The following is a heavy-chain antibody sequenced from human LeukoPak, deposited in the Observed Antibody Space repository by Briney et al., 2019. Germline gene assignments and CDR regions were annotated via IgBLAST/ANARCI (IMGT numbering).Heavy chain of an antibody. Sequence: PSQTLSLTCTVSGGSISSGSYYWSWIRQPAGKGLEWIGRIYTSGSTNYNPSLKSRVTISEDTSKNQFSLKLSSVTAADTAVYYCARDTNYYDSSGYYAAIDYWGQGTLVTVSS. V-gene: IGHV4-61*02. CDR2: IYTSGST. J-gene: IGHJ4*02. CDR1: GGSISSGSYY. CDR3: ARDTNYYDSSGYYAAIDY. D-gene: IGHD3-22*01.